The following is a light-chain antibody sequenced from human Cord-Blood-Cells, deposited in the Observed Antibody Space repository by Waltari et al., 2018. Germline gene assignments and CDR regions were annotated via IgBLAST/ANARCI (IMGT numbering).Light chain of an antibody. J-gene: IGLJ3*02. Sequence: NFMLTSPHSVSESPGKTVTTSCTRSSGSIASNYVQWYQQRPGSAPTTVIYEDNQKPSGVPDRFSGSIDSSSNSASLTISGLKTEDEADYYCQSYDSSNQVFGGGTKLTVL. CDR1: SGSIASNY. V-gene: IGLV6-57*03. CDR2: EDN. CDR3: QSYDSSNQV.